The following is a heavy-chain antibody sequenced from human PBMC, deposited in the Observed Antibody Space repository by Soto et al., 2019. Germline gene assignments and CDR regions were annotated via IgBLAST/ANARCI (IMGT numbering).Heavy chain of an antibody. D-gene: IGHD5-12*01. CDR1: GFTFNTDA. CDR2: ISAGSSAT. Sequence: GGSLRLSCVASGFTFNTDAMNWVRQAPGEGLECVATISAGSSATYYAASVKGRFTISRDNSKNTLYLQLNSLRAEDTAVYYCVKEYNGGYVGYYFDYWGQGTLVTVSS. V-gene: IGHV3-23*01. CDR3: VKEYNGGYVGYYFDY. J-gene: IGHJ4*02.